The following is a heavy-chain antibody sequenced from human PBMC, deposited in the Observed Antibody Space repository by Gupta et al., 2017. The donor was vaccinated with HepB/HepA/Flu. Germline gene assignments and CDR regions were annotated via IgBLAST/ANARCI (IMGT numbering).Heavy chain of an antibody. Sequence: QVQLQDSVPGLVTPSGTLSLTCTVSGRPTSSRKYSWGWIRQPPDKGLEWIGSISYNGVQFYKLSRKRRLTVSMDRSKNQVSLKLESVNAEDMGVYFCARQGVDSAHWDQFDPWGQGMLVTVS. J-gene: IGHJ5*02. CDR2: ISYNGVQ. D-gene: IGHD5-18*01. V-gene: IGHV4-39*01. CDR1: GRPTSSRKYS. CDR3: ARQGVDSAHWDQFDP.